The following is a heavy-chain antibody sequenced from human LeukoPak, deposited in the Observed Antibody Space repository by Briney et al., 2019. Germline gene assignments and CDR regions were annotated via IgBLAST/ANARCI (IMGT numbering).Heavy chain of an antibody. D-gene: IGHD1-26*01. CDR2: ITTRGTTT. J-gene: IGHJ4*02. CDR3: ARLGGNLSR. Sequence: GSLRLSCVASGFHFSTSDMNWVRQAPGKGLDWVAYITTRGTTTYYADSVKGRFTLSRDNAKNSLYLQMNTLRAEDTAVYYCARLGGNLSRWGQGTLVTVSS. V-gene: IGHV3-48*03. CDR1: GFHFSTSD.